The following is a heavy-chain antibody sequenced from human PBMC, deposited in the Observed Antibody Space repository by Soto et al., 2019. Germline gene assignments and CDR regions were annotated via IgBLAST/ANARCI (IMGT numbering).Heavy chain of an antibody. V-gene: IGHV3-33*01. CDR3: VRGDNWNDEASDY. Sequence: QVQLVESGGGVVQPGRSLRLSCAASGFMFSNHGMHWVRQAPGKELEWVAVIWSDGNNRYYADSVKGRFTISRDNSKNTVYLQMNSLRAEDAAVYYCVRGDNWNDEASDYWGQGTLATVSS. D-gene: IGHD1-1*01. CDR2: IWSDGNNR. CDR1: GFMFSNHG. J-gene: IGHJ4*02.